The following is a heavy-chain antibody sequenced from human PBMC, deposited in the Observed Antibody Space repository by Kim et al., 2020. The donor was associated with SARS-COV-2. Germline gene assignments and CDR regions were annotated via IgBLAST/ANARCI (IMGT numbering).Heavy chain of an antibody. D-gene: IGHD3-16*01. CDR2: ISSYSNYI. V-gene: IGHV3-21*01. CDR1: GFMFSAYR. J-gene: IGHJ5*02. CDR3: VTDERASGWGS. Sequence: GGSLRLSCVVSGFMFSAYRMDWVRQAPGKGPEWVSSISSYSNYIYYADSVKGRFTISRDNAKNSVFLQMNSLRPEDTAVNYGVTDERASGWGSWSQGALVTFSS.